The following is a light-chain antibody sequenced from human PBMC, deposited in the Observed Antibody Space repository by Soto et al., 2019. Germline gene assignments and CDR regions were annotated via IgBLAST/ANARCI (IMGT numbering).Light chain of an antibody. J-gene: IGLJ1*01. Sequence: QSALTQPASVSGSPGQSIAISCTGTSSDVGGYKYASWYQQYPGKAPKLMIYDVSNRPSGVSDRFSGSKSGNTASLTISGLQSEDEADYYCSSYTSSSSYVFGTGTQLTVL. CDR3: SSYTSSSSYV. CDR1: SSDVGGYKY. V-gene: IGLV2-14*01. CDR2: DVS.